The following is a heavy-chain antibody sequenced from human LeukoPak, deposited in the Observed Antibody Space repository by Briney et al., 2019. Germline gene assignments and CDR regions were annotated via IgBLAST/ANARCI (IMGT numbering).Heavy chain of an antibody. CDR2: ISNNGGYT. Sequence: GGSLKLSCAASGFTFSSSAMSWVRQAPGKGLEWVSAISNNGGYTYYADSVQGRFTISRDNSKSTLCLQMNSLRAEDTAVYYCAKQLGYCSDGSCYFPYWGQGTLVTVSS. J-gene: IGHJ4*02. D-gene: IGHD2-15*01. V-gene: IGHV3-23*01. CDR3: AKQLGYCSDGSCYFPY. CDR1: GFTFSSSA.